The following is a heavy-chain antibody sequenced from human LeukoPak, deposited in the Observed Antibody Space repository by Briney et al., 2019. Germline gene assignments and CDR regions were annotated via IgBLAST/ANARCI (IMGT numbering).Heavy chain of an antibody. CDR3: AREGSNGYYNWFDP. Sequence: ASVKVSCKASGGTFSSYAISWVRQAPRQGLEWMGGIIPIFGTANYAQKFQGRVTITADKSTSTAYMELSSLRSEDTAVYYCAREGSNGYYNWFDPWGQGTLVTVSS. J-gene: IGHJ5*02. CDR1: GGTFSSYA. V-gene: IGHV1-69*06. CDR2: IIPIFGTA. D-gene: IGHD3-22*01.